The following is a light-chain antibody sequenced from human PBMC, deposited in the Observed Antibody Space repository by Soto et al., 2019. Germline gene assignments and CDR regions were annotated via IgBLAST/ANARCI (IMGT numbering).Light chain of an antibody. CDR1: SSDVGSYNL. V-gene: IGLV2-23*01. CDR3: CSYAGSSTFYV. J-gene: IGLJ1*01. Sequence: QSALAQPASVSGSPGQSITISCTGTSSDVGSYNLVSWYQQHPGKAPKLMIYEGSKRPSGVSNRFSGSKSGNTASLTISGLQAEDAADYYCCSYAGSSTFYVFGNGTKVTV. CDR2: EGS.